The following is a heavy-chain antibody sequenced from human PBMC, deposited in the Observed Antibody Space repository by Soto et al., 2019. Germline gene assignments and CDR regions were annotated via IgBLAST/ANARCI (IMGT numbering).Heavy chain of an antibody. CDR3: ARSSGESGYFQH. Sequence: SVKVSCKASGGTFSSYTISWVRQAPGQGLEWMGRIIPILGIANYAQKFQGRVTITADKSTSTAYMELSSLRSEDTAVYYCARSSGESGYFQHWGQGTLVTVSS. CDR1: GGTFSSYT. V-gene: IGHV1-69*02. CDR2: IIPILGIA. D-gene: IGHD6-19*01. J-gene: IGHJ1*01.